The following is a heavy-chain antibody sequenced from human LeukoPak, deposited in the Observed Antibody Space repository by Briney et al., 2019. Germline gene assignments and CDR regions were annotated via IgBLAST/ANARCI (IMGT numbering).Heavy chain of an antibody. CDR2: IYPGDSDT. J-gene: IGHJ3*02. CDR3: ATSSVDTAMVDAFDI. Sequence: GESLKISCKGSGYSFTSYWIGWVRQMPGKGLEWMGIIYPGDSDTRYSPSFQGQVTISADKSISTAYLQWSSLKASDTAMYYCATSSVDTAMVDAFDIWGQGTVVTVSS. D-gene: IGHD5-18*01. CDR1: GYSFTSYW. V-gene: IGHV5-51*01.